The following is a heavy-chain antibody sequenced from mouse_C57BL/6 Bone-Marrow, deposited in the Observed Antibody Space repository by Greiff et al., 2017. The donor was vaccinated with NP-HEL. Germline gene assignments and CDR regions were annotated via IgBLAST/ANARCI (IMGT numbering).Heavy chain of an antibody. Sequence: QVQMQQPGTELVQPGASVKLSCTASGYTFTSYWMHWLKQRPGQGLEWIGTINPNTGGNNDNEKVKTKATLTVDKSSSTPYIQLSSLTSEDSAVYYGARDSGYAFDYWGQGTTLTVSA. CDR2: INPNTGGN. D-gene: IGHD3-2*02. J-gene: IGHJ2*01. V-gene: IGHV1-53*01. CDR1: GYTFTSYW. CDR3: ARDSGYAFDY.